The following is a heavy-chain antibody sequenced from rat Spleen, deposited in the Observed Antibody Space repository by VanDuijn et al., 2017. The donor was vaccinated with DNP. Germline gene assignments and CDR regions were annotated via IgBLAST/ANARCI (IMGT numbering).Heavy chain of an antibody. V-gene: IGHV5-22*01. CDR2: TNYDGGST. J-gene: IGHJ2*01. CDR3: ARHVLPLRVWDY. CDR1: GFTLSDYY. Sequence: EVQLVESGGGLVQPGRSLKLSCAASGFTLSDYYMAWVRQAPTKGLEWVAYTNYDGGSTYNGDSVKGRFTISRDNAKSTLYLQMNSLRSEDMATYYCARHVLPLRVWDYWGQGVVVTVSS. D-gene: IGHD1-4*01.